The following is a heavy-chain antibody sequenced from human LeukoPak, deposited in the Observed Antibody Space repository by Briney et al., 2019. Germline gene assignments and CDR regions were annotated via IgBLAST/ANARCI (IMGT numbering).Heavy chain of an antibody. CDR3: ARRDGYISAIDY. D-gene: IGHD5-24*01. Sequence: PSETLSLTCTVSGGSISSGSYYWSWIRQPAGKGLEWIGRIYTSGSTNYNPSLKSRVTISVDTSKNQFPLKLSSVTAADTAVYYCARRDGYISAIDYWGQGTLVTVSS. V-gene: IGHV4-61*02. CDR1: GGSISSGSYY. J-gene: IGHJ4*02. CDR2: IYTSGST.